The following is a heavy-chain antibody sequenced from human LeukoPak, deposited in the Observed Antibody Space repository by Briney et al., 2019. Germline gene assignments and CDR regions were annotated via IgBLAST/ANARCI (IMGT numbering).Heavy chain of an antibody. J-gene: IGHJ5*02. D-gene: IGHD6-13*01. CDR2: TYYRSKGYT. CDR1: GDSVSSNSAA. V-gene: IGHV6-1*01. CDR3: ARDLGYSSSWYTRPENWFDP. Sequence: SQTLSLTCAISGDSVSSNSAAWNWIRPSPSRGLEWLGKTYYRSKGYTDYAVSVKSQITTNPDTSKNQFSLQLNSVTPEDTAVYYCARDLGYSSSWYTRPENWFDPWGQGTLVTVSS.